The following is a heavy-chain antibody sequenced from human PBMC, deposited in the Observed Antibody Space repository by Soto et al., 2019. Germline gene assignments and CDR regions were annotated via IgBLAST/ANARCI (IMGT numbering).Heavy chain of an antibody. D-gene: IGHD6-6*01. CDR1: GFSFTGYY. V-gene: IGHV1-2*02. Sequence: APVKVCCKASGFSFTGYYLHWPRHAPGQGLEWMGWINAHSGGTEYAQKFQGRVTLTRDTSIATAYLTLTSLTSDDTALYYCAKDLTRQLAYWLDPWGQGTQVTVSS. CDR2: INAHSGGT. CDR3: AKDLTRQLAYWLDP. J-gene: IGHJ5*02.